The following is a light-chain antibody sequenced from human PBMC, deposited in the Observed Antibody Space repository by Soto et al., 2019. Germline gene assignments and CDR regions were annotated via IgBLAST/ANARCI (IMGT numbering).Light chain of an antibody. CDR1: QSVSSSY. V-gene: IGKV3-20*01. J-gene: IGKJ4*01. CDR3: PDT. CDR2: GAS. Sequence: EIVLTQSPGTLSLSPGERATLSCRASQSVSSSYLAWYQQKPGQAPRLLIYGASSRATGIPDRFSGSGSGTDFTLTISRLAPEDVAVYYCPDTFGGGTKVEIK.